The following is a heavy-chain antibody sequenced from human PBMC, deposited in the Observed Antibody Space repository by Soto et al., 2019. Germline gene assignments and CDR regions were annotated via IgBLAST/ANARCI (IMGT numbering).Heavy chain of an antibody. V-gene: IGHV3-21*01. Sequence: EVQLVESGGGLVKPGGSLRLSCAASGFTFSSYSMNWVRQAPGKGLEWVSSISSSSSYIYYADSVKGRFTISRDNAKNSLYLQMNSLRAEDTAVYYCARARGCSGGSCYSYYFDYWGQGTLVTVSS. J-gene: IGHJ4*02. D-gene: IGHD2-15*01. CDR1: GFTFSSYS. CDR3: ARARGCSGGSCYSYYFDY. CDR2: ISSSSSYI.